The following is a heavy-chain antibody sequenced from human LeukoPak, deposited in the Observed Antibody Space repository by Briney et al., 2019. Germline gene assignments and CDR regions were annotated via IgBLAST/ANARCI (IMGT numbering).Heavy chain of an antibody. V-gene: IGHV3-33*01. D-gene: IGHD3-10*01. Sequence: GGSLRLSCAASGFTFSSYGMHWVRQAPGKGLEWVAVIWYDGSNKYYADSVKGRFTISRDNSENTLYLQMNSLRAEDTAVYYCARDVALYYYGSGRRTGFGYWGQGTLVTVSS. CDR3: ARDVALYYYGSGRRTGFGY. CDR1: GFTFSSYG. CDR2: IWYDGSNK. J-gene: IGHJ4*02.